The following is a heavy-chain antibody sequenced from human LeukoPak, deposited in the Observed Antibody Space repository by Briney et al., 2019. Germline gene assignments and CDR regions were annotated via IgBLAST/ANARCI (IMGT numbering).Heavy chain of an antibody. CDR2: IYYSGST. D-gene: IGHD1-26*01. V-gene: IGHV4-61*08. Sequence: TSQTLSLTCTVSGGSISSGGYYWSWIRQPPGKGLEWIGYIYYSGSTNYNPSLKSRVTISVDTSKNQFSLKLSSVTAADTAVYYCAIEWELHWFDPWGQGTLVTVSS. J-gene: IGHJ5*02. CDR1: GGSISSGGYY. CDR3: AIEWELHWFDP.